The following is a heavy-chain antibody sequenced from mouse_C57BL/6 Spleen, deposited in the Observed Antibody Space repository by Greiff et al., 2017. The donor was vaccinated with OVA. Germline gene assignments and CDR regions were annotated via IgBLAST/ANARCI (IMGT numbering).Heavy chain of an antibody. CDR2: INPNNGGT. CDR3: ARVATVVATRY. D-gene: IGHD1-1*01. V-gene: IGHV1-26*01. Sequence: EVQLQQSGPELVKPGASVKISCKASGYTFTDYYMNWVKQSHGKSLEWIGDINPNNGGTSYNQKFKGKATLTVDKSSSTAYMELRSLTSEDSAVYYCARVATVVATRYWGQGTTLTVSS. J-gene: IGHJ2*01. CDR1: GYTFTDYY.